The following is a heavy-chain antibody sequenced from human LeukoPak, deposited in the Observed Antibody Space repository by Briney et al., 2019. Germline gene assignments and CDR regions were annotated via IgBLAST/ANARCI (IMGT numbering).Heavy chain of an antibody. CDR1: GGSFSGYY. D-gene: IGHD2-2*01. CDR3: ARVGLVPAAMRFYYYYYYMDV. V-gene: IGHV4-34*01. J-gene: IGHJ6*03. Sequence: PSETLSLTCAVYGGSFSGYYWSWIRQPPGKGLEWIGEINHSGSTNYNPSLKSRVTISVDTSKNQFSLKLSSVTAADTAVYYCARVGLVPAAMRFYYYYYYMDVWGKGTTVTVSS. CDR2: INHSGST.